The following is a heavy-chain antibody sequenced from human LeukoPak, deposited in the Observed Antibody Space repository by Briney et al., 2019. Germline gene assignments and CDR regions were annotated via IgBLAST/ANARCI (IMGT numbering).Heavy chain of an antibody. Sequence: GGSLRLSCAASGFGISNSAMSWVRQAPGKGLEWVSLIVASSGSTFYADSVKGRFTISRDSSKNTLYLQMNSLRAEDMAVYYCAKGAYDYIEMGYFDYWGQGTLVTVSS. V-gene: IGHV3-23*01. J-gene: IGHJ4*02. CDR2: IVASSGST. CDR3: AKGAYDYIEMGYFDY. D-gene: IGHD5-12*01. CDR1: GFGISNSA.